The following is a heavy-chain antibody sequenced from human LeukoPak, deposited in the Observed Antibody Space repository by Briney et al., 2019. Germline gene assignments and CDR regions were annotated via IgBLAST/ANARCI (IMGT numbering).Heavy chain of an antibody. Sequence: SETLSLTCAVYGGSFSGYYWSWVRQPPGKGLEWIGEINHSGSTNYNPSLMSRGTISVETSNTQFSLKLTSVTAADTAVYYCARGRGIPLAGRTKNFDYWGQGTLVTVSS. CDR3: ARGRGIPLAGRTKNFDY. D-gene: IGHD6-19*01. CDR2: INHSGST. J-gene: IGHJ4*02. CDR1: GGSFSGYY. V-gene: IGHV4-34*01.